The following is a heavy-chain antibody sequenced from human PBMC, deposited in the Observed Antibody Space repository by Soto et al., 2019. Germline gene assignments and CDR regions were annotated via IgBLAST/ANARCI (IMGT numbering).Heavy chain of an antibody. Sequence: SETLSLTCAVYGGSFSGYYWSWIRQPPGKGLEWIGEINHSGSTNYNPSLKSRVTISVDTSKNQFSLKLSSVTAADTAVYYCARLGFWSGYYDMDVWGQGTTVTVSS. V-gene: IGHV4-34*01. CDR2: INHSGST. CDR3: ARLGFWSGYYDMDV. J-gene: IGHJ6*02. CDR1: GGSFSGYY. D-gene: IGHD3-3*01.